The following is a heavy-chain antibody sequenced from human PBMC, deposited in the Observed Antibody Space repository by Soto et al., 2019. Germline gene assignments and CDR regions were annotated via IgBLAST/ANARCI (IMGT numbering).Heavy chain of an antibody. V-gene: IGHV5-51*01. CDR1: GYSFTSYW. J-gene: IGHJ4*02. CDR3: ARSADSSSYYFDY. D-gene: IGHD6-6*01. Sequence: GESLKISCKGSGYSFTSYWIGWVRQMPGKGLEWMGIIYPGDSDTRYSPSFQGQVTISAGKSISTAFLQWSSLKASDTAMYYCARSADSSSYYFDYWGQGTLVTVSS. CDR2: IYPGDSDT.